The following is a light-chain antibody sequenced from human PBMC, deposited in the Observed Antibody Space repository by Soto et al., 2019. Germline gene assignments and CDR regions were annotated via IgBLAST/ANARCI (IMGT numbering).Light chain of an antibody. Sequence: QSVLTQPRSVSGSPGQSVTISCTGTSSDVGGYHYVSWYQQHPGKAPKLMIYDVSKRPSGVPDRFSGSKSGNPASLTISGLQAEDEADYYCCSYAGSYVFGTGTKLTVL. CDR3: CSYAGSYV. CDR1: SSDVGGYHY. V-gene: IGLV2-11*01. CDR2: DVS. J-gene: IGLJ1*01.